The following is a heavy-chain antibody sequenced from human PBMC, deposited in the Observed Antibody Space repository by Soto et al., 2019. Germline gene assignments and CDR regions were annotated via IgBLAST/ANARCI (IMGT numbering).Heavy chain of an antibody. Sequence: PSETLSLTGTVSGGSISSSYWSWIRQPAGKGLEWIGRIYASGSTNYNPSLKSRVTMSVDTSKNQFSLKLRSVTAADTAVYYCARACSSTSCYDVFDYWGQGTLVTVSS. V-gene: IGHV4-4*07. CDR2: IYASGST. CDR1: GGSISSSY. CDR3: ARACSSTSCYDVFDY. J-gene: IGHJ4*02. D-gene: IGHD2-2*01.